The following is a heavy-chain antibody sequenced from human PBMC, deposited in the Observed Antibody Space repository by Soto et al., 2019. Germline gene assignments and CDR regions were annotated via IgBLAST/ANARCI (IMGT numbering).Heavy chain of an antibody. Sequence: ASVKVSCKASGYTFTSYDINWVRQATGQGLEWMGWMNPNSGNTGYAQKFQGRVTITADKSTSTAYMELSSLRSEDTAVYYCAREAHYYGSGSYLRGYYYYYGMDVWG. V-gene: IGHV1-8*01. D-gene: IGHD3-10*01. CDR1: GYTFTSYD. CDR2: MNPNSGNT. J-gene: IGHJ6*02. CDR3: AREAHYYGSGSYLRGYYYYYGMDV.